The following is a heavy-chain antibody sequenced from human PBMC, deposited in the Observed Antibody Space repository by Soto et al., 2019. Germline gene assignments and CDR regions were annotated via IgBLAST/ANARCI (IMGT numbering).Heavy chain of an antibody. D-gene: IGHD3-22*01. V-gene: IGHV4-30-4*01. J-gene: IGHJ4*02. CDR1: GGSISSGDYY. CDR2: IYYSGST. CDR3: ASNYYDSSGYYPIDY. Sequence: PSETLSLTCTVSGGSISSGDYYWSWIRQPPGKGLEWIGYIYYSGSTYYNPSLKSRVTISVDTSKNQFSLKLSSVTAADTAVYYCASNYYDSSGYYPIDYWGQGTLVTV.